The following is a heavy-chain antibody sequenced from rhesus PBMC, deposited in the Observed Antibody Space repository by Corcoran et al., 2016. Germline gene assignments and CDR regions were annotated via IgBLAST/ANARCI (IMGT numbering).Heavy chain of an antibody. D-gene: IGHD2-39*01. CDR1: GGSISSSY. J-gene: IGHJ3*01. Sequence: QLQLQESGPGLVKPSETLSVTCAVSGGSISSSYWSWIRQAPGKGLEWIGFIYGSGRSTNYNPSLKSRVTLSVDTSKNQFSLKLSSVTTADTAVYYCARVSVRLTVDFWGQGLRVTVSS. CDR3: ARVSVRLTVDF. V-gene: IGHV4-169*01. CDR2: IYGSGRST.